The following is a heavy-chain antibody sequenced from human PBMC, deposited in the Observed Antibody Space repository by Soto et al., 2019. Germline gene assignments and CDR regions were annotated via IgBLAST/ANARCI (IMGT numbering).Heavy chain of an antibody. D-gene: IGHD3-3*01. V-gene: IGHV4-39*01. CDR2: IYYSGST. J-gene: IGHJ4*02. CDR3: VWGDDFWSGYIDY. CDR1: GDSISTAGYY. Sequence: SETLSLTCTVSGDSISTAGYYWSWIRQLPGKGLEWIGSIYYSGSTYYNPSLKSRVTISVDTSKNQFSLKLSSVTAADTAVYYCVWGDDFWSGYIDYWGQGTLVTVSS.